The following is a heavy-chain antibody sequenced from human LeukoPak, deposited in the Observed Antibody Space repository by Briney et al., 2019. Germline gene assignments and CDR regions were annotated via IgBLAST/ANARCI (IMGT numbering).Heavy chain of an antibody. CDR1: GGSFSGYY. J-gene: IGHJ6*02. D-gene: IGHD2-2*01. CDR3: ARIRLSRYCSSTSCYGVGNYYGMDV. Sequence: SETLSLTCAVYGGSFSGYYWSWIRQPPGRGLEWIGEINHSGSTNYNPSLKSRVTISVGTSKSQFSLKLSSVTAADTAVYYCARIRLSRYCSSTSCYGVGNYYGMDVWGQGTTVTVSS. V-gene: IGHV4-34*01. CDR2: INHSGST.